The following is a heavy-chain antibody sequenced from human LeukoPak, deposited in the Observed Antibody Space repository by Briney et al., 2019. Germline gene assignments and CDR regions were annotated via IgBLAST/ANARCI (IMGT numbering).Heavy chain of an antibody. CDR2: IGPTGTDR. J-gene: IGHJ4*02. CDR3: ATETMGRHYDY. CDR1: GFTYSSCG. Sequence: GGSLRLSCAASGFTYSSCGFNWVRQAPGKGLEWVSSIGPTGTDRYYADSVRGRFTISRDNAKNSMYLQMDSLRDEDTAVYYCATETMGRHYDYWGQGTLLTVSS. D-gene: IGHD1-14*01. V-gene: IGHV3-21*01.